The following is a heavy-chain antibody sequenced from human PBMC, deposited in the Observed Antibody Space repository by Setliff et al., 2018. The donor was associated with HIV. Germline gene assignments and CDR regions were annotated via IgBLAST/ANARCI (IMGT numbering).Heavy chain of an antibody. V-gene: IGHV1-69*13. CDR2: IIPIFGTV. CDR1: GGTFSSYA. D-gene: IGHD2-8*01. J-gene: IGHJ6*03. CDR3: ARGGTNGALGYYYMDV. Sequence: VKVSCKASGGTFSSYAISWVRQAPGQGLEWMGGIIPIFGTVKYAQKFQGRVTITADGSTSTAYMEVSRLRSEDTAVYYCARGGTNGALGYYYMDVWGKGATVTVSS.